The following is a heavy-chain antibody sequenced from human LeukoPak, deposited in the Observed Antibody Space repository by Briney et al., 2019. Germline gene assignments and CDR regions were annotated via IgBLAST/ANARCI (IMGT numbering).Heavy chain of an antibody. J-gene: IGHJ4*02. CDR3: ALYCSGGSCYSG. D-gene: IGHD2-15*01. Sequence: GESLKISCKGSGYTFTGYYMHWVRQAPGQGLEWMGWINPNSGGTNYAQKFQGRVTMTRDTSISTAYMELSRLRSDDTAVYYCALYCSGGSCYSGWGQGTLVTVSS. V-gene: IGHV1-2*02. CDR1: GYTFTGYY. CDR2: INPNSGGT.